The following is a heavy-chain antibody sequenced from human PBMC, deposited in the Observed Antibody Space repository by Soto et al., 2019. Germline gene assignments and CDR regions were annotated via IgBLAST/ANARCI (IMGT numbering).Heavy chain of an antibody. CDR3: ARAGVAAPRSGEYGLDV. CDR2: LNPNSGDT. J-gene: IGHJ6*02. D-gene: IGHD6-13*01. Sequence: ASVKVSCKASGYTFTGYYIHWVRQAPGQGLGWMGWLNPNSGDTKYGQRFQGRVSMTRDTSISTAYMDLSRVTSDDTAMYHCARAGVAAPRSGEYGLDVWGQGTTVTVSS. V-gene: IGHV1-2*02. CDR1: GYTFTGYY.